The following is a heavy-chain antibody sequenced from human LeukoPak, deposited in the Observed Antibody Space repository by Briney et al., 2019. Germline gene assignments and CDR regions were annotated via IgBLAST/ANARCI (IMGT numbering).Heavy chain of an antibody. CDR1: GFTFSSYE. CDR3: ARGLVGATTDY. Sequence: GSLRLSCAASGFTFSSYEMNWVRQAPGKGLEWVSYISSSGSTIYYADSVKGRFTISRDNAKNSLYLQMNSLRAEDTAVYYCARGLVGATTDYWGQGTLVTVSS. CDR2: ISSSGSTI. V-gene: IGHV3-48*03. D-gene: IGHD1-26*01. J-gene: IGHJ4*02.